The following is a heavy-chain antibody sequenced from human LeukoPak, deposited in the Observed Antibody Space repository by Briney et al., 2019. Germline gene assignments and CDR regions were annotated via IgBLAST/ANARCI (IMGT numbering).Heavy chain of an antibody. CDR3: AAGGYSMGYCSGGSCYTPRY. J-gene: IGHJ4*02. D-gene: IGHD2-15*01. CDR1: GFTFSSHS. Sequence: GGSLRLSCAASGFTFSSHSMNWVRQAPGKGLEWVSYISSSSSTIYYADSVKGRFTISRDNAKNSLYLQVNSLRAKDTAVYYCAAGGYSMGYCSGGSCYTPRYWGQGTLVTVSS. V-gene: IGHV3-48*01. CDR2: ISSSSSTI.